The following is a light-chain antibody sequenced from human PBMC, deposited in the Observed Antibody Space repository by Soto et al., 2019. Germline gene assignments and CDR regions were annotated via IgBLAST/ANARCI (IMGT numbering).Light chain of an antibody. V-gene: IGKV4-1*01. CDR3: QQYNNWPPGT. CDR2: WAS. Sequence: DIVMTQSPDSLAVSLGERATINCKSSQSVLYTSSNKNYLAWYQQKPGQPPKLLIYWASIRESGVPDRFTGSGSGTDFTLAIDSLQAEDVAVYYCQQYNNWPPGTFGQGTKVEIK. CDR1: QSVLYTSSNKNY. J-gene: IGKJ1*01.